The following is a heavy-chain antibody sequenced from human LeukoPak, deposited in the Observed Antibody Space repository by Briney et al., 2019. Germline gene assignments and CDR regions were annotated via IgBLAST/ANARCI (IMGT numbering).Heavy chain of an antibody. CDR2: IYHSGST. V-gene: IGHV4-38-2*02. Sequence: SETLSLTCTVSGYSISSGYYWGWIRQPPGKGLEWIGSIYHSGSTYYNPSLKSRVTISVDTSKNQFSLKLSSVTAADTAVYYCARGREASDYWGQGTLVTVSS. CDR1: GYSISSGYY. D-gene: IGHD1-26*01. CDR3: ARGREASDY. J-gene: IGHJ4*02.